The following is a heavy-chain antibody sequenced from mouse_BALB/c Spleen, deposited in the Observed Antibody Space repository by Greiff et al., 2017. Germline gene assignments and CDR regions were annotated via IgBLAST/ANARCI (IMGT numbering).Heavy chain of an antibody. CDR3: TREGVRAWFAY. J-gene: IGHJ3*01. D-gene: IGHD2-14*01. V-gene: IGHV1S22*01. CDR1: GYTFTSYW. CDR2: IYPGSGST. Sequence: LQQPGSELVRPGASVKLSCKASGYTFTSYWMHWVKQRPGQGLEWIGNIYPGSGSTNYDKKFKSKATLTVDTSSSTAYMQLSSLTSEDSAVYYCTREGVRAWFAYWGQGTLVTVSA.